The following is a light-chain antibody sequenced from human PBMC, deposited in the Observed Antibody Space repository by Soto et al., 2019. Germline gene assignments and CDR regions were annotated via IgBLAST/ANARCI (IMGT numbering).Light chain of an antibody. V-gene: IGKV4-1*01. CDR1: QSVLYSPNNKNF. Sequence: DIVMTQSPVSLAVSLGERATINCKSSQSVLYSPNNKNFVAWYQQKPGQPPKLLIYWASTRESGVPDRFSGTGSGTDFTLTISSLQAEDVAVYYCQQYYSYFPWTFGQGTKVEIK. J-gene: IGKJ1*01. CDR2: WAS. CDR3: QQYYSYFPWT.